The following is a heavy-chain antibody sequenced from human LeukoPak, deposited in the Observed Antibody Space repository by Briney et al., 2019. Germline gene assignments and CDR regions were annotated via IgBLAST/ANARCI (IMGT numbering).Heavy chain of an antibody. Sequence: ASVKVSCKASGYTFTRYDIYWVRQAPGQRLEWMGRINAATAGTKYSQNFQDRLTITRDTSASAAYLELSSLKSEGTAVYYCARNGGGLDVWGQGTTVTVSS. D-gene: IGHD3-10*01. CDR2: INAATAGT. J-gene: IGHJ6*02. CDR1: GYTFTRYD. V-gene: IGHV1-3*01. CDR3: ARNGGGLDV.